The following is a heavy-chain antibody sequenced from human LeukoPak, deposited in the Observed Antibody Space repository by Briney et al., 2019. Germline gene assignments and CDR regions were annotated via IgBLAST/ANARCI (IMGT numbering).Heavy chain of an antibody. D-gene: IGHD3-16*02. Sequence: GASVKVSCKASGYTFPNYDIYWVRHAAGQGLEWMGWMNPNTGNTITAQKFQARVTFSSDTSITTAYMELSSLTSDDTAVYYCARGHVIPGENWLDPWGQGTLATVSS. V-gene: IGHV1-8*02. CDR1: GYTFPNYD. J-gene: IGHJ5*02. CDR3: ARGHVIPGENWLDP. CDR2: MNPNTGNT.